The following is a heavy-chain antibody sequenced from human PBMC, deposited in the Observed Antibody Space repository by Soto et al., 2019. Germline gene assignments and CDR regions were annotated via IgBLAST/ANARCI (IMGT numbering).Heavy chain of an antibody. D-gene: IGHD6-13*01. Sequence: GASVKVSCKASGYTFTSYAMHWVRQAPGQRLEWMGWINAGNGNTKYSQKFQGRVTITRDTSASTAYMELSSLRSEDTAVYYCARSSIAAAGTRGPKRNWFDPWGQGTLVTVSS. V-gene: IGHV1-3*01. CDR1: GYTFTSYA. CDR3: ARSSIAAAGTRGPKRNWFDP. J-gene: IGHJ5*02. CDR2: INAGNGNT.